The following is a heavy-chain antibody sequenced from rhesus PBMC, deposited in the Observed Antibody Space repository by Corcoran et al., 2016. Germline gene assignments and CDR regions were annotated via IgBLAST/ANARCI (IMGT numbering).Heavy chain of an antibody. CDR1: GGTISSGDYY. Sequence: QVQLQESGPGVVKPSETLSLTCDVSGGTISSGDYYWSGIRSPPGKGLECIWGIYKKNERTNHNPAHKSLVTIAKETSKKQVSLKLSSVTATDTAVYYCAREYSYGNIDYWGQGVLVTVSS. D-gene: IGHD5-36*01. CDR3: AREYSYGNIDY. CDR2: IYKKNERT. J-gene: IGHJ4*01. V-gene: IGHV4S12*01.